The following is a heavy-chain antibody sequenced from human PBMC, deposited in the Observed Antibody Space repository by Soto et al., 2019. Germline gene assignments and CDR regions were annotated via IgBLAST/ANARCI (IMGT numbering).Heavy chain of an antibody. D-gene: IGHD2-2*01. CDR2: MNPNSGNT. V-gene: IGHV1-8*01. CDR3: ARGNWGYCSSTSCPHNYYYYMDV. Sequence: ASVKVSCKASGYTFTSYDINWVRQATGQGLEWMGWMNPNSGNTGYAQKFQGRVTRTRNTSISTAYMELSSLRSEATAVYYCARGNWGYCSSTSCPHNYYYYMDVWGKGTTVTVSS. CDR1: GYTFTSYD. J-gene: IGHJ6*03.